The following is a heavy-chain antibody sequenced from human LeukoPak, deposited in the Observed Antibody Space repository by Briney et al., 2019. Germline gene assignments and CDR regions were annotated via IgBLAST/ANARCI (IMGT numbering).Heavy chain of an antibody. CDR3: ARHEGGDIVVVSGFEY. Sequence: GESLKISCKGSGYSFTTYWIGWVRQMPGKGQGWMGIIYPGDSDTRYSPSFQGQVTISADKSISTAYLQWNSLKASDTAMYYCARHEGGDIVVVSGFEYWGQGTLVTVSS. D-gene: IGHD2-2*01. V-gene: IGHV5-51*01. CDR2: IYPGDSDT. J-gene: IGHJ4*02. CDR1: GYSFTTYW.